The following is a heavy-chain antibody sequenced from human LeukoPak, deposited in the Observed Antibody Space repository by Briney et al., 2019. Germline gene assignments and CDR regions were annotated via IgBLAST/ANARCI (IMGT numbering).Heavy chain of an antibody. D-gene: IGHD1-26*01. J-gene: IGHJ6*02. CDR2: IYPGDSDT. CDR3: ARLGRNYYYYYGMDV. V-gene: IGHV5-51*01. CDR1: GYSFTSYW. Sequence: GESLKISCKGSGYSFTSYWIGWVRQMPGKGLEWMGIIYPGDSDTRYSPSFQGQVTISADKSISTAYLQWSSLKASDTAMYHCARLGRNYYYYYGMDVWGQGTTVTVSS.